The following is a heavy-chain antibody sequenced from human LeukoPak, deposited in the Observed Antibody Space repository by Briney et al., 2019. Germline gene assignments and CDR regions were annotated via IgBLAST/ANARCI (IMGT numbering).Heavy chain of an antibody. CDR3: ARGGITMTVGDY. CDR1: GFTFSSYE. Sequence: GGSLRLSCAASGFTFSSYEMNWVRQAPGKGLEWVSYISSSGSTIYYADSVKGRFTISRDNAKNSLYLQMNSLRAEDTAVYYCARGGITMTVGDYWGQGTLVTVSS. D-gene: IGHD3-22*01. CDR2: ISSSGSTI. V-gene: IGHV3-48*03. J-gene: IGHJ4*02.